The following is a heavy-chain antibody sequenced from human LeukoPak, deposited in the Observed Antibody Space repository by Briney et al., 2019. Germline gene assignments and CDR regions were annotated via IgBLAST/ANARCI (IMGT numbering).Heavy chain of an antibody. CDR1: GGSIRGYY. Sequence: SETLSLTCTVSGGSIRGYYWTWIRQPPGWGLEWIGYIYYSGSTDYNPSLKSRVTISIDTSKNQFSLNLISVTAADTAVYYCARASNKPGYSSGWLDYWAQGTLITVSS. J-gene: IGHJ4*02. D-gene: IGHD6-19*01. V-gene: IGHV4-59*01. CDR2: IYYSGST. CDR3: ARASNKPGYSSGWLDY.